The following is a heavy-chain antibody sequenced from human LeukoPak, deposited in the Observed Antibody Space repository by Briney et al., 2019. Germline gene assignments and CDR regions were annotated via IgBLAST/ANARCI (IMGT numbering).Heavy chain of an antibody. V-gene: IGHV1-18*01. CDR3: ARAGFAGDYNY. D-gene: IGHD4-17*01. Sequence: ASVKVSCKASGYTFTSYGISWVRQAPGQGLEWMGWISAYNGNTNYAQKLQGRVTMTRNTSISTAYMELSSLRSEDTAVYYCARAGFAGDYNYWGQGTLVTVSS. CDR2: ISAYNGNT. J-gene: IGHJ4*02. CDR1: GYTFTSYG.